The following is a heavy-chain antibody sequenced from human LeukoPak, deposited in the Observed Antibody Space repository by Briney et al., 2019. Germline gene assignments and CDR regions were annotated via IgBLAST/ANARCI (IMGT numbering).Heavy chain of an antibody. V-gene: IGHV3-30-3*01. Sequence: GGSLRLSCAASGFTFSSYAMHWVRQAPGKGLEWVAVISYDGSNKYHADSVKGRFTISRDNSNNALYLQMNSLRAEDTAVYYCARGFSRVVDQCDYWGQGTLVTVSS. CDR1: GFTFSSYA. D-gene: IGHD2-15*01. J-gene: IGHJ4*02. CDR2: ISYDGSNK. CDR3: ARGFSRVVDQCDY.